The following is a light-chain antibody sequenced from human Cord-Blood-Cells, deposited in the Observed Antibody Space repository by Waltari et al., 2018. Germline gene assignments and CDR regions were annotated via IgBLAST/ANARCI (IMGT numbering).Light chain of an antibody. CDR1: QGMSIW. CDR2: AAS. J-gene: IGKJ5*01. Sequence: DIQMTQSPSSASASVGDRVTITCRASQGMSIWLAWYQQKPGKAPKLQIYAASSVQSGVPSRFSGSGAGADFTLTISSLQPEDVASYYRQQANSLPITFGQGTRLEIK. CDR3: QQANSLPIT. V-gene: IGKV1-12*01.